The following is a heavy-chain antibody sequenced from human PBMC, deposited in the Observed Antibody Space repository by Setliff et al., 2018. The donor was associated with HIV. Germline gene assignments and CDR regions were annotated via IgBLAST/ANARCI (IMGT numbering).Heavy chain of an antibody. CDR2: TYYRSKWYF. CDR3: ARGSYGSVLL. V-gene: IGHV6-1*01. CDR1: GDSVSSNNAA. D-gene: IGHD6-19*01. J-gene: IGHJ4*02. Sequence: LSLTCAISGDSVSSNNAAWNWIRQSPSRGLEWLGRTYYRSKWYFDYAVSVKSRISINPDTSKNQFSLQLSSVTPEDTAVYYCARGSYGSVLLWGQGTLVTVSS.